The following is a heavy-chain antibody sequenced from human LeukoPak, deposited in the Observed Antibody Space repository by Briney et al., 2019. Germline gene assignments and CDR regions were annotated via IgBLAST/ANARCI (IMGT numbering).Heavy chain of an antibody. CDR2: INPSTGST. J-gene: IGHJ6*02. CDR3: VRDGSVGTTQTQSNYYFDGMDV. Sequence: GASVKVSCKASGYTFTNYYMHWVRQAPGQGLEWMGIINPSTGSTKYAQKFQGRVTMTRDTSTSTVDMGLSSLMSEDAAVYYCVRDGSVGTTQTQSNYYFDGMDVWGQGTTVTVSS. D-gene: IGHD1-26*01. V-gene: IGHV1-46*01. CDR1: GYTFTNYY.